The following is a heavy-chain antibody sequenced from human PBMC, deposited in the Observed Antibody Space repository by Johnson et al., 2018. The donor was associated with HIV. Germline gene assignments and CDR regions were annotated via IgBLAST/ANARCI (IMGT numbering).Heavy chain of an antibody. Sequence: VQVLESGGGLVQPGGSLRLSCAAFGFSFSRYWMSWVRQAPGKGLEWVSYISSSGSTIYYADSVKGRFTISRDNAKNSLYLQMNSLRAEDTAVYYCARSSSSGAFDIWGQGTMVTVSS. CDR2: ISSSGSTI. CDR1: GFSFSRYW. D-gene: IGHD6-6*01. J-gene: IGHJ3*02. V-gene: IGHV3-48*04. CDR3: ARSSSSGAFDI.